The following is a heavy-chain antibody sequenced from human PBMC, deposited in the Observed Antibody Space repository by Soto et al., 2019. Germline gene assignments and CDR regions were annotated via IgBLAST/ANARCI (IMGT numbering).Heavy chain of an antibody. CDR1: GGSFSGYY. J-gene: IGHJ5*02. V-gene: IGHV4-34*01. CDR3: ARGGGLPVYYYGSGSYGWCDP. D-gene: IGHD3-10*01. Sequence: QVQLQQWGAGLLKPSETLSLTCAVYGGSFSGYYWSWIRQPPGKGLEWIGEINHSGSTNYNPSLKSRVTISVDTSKNQFSLKLSSVTAADTAVYYCARGGGLPVYYYGSGSYGWCDPWGQGTLVTVSS. CDR2: INHSGST.